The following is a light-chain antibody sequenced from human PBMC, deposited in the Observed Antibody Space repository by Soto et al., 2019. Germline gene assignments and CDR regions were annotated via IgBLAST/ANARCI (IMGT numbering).Light chain of an antibody. CDR3: QQHTNWPRRT. CDR2: DAS. CDR1: QSVSSY. V-gene: IGKV3-11*01. J-gene: IGKJ3*01. Sequence: EIVMTQSPATLSVSPGERATLSCRASQSVSSYLAWYQQKPGQAPRLLIYDASNRAAGVPARFSGSGSGTDYTLTIRSLEPDDFAVYYCQQHTNWPRRTFGPGTKVDIK.